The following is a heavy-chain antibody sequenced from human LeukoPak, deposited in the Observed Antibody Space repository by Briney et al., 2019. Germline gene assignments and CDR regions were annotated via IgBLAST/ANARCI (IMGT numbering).Heavy chain of an antibody. J-gene: IGHJ4*02. CDR3: AKGGDELDY. V-gene: IGHV3-23*01. CDR1: GFTFSRHA. D-gene: IGHD7-27*01. CDR2: IDRSGDDT. Sequence: GGPLRLSCAASGFTFSRHAMSWVRQAPGRGLEWVSTIDRSGDDTYYRDSVKGRFTISRDNSKSTLYLQMYSLRAEDAAIYYCAKGGDELDYWGQGTLVTVSS.